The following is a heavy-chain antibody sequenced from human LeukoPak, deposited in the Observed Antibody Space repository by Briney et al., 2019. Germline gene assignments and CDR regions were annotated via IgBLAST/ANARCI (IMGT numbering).Heavy chain of an antibody. V-gene: IGHV4-4*07. Sequence: SETLSLTCTVSGGSISGYYWSWIRQPAGKGLERIGRIYSSGSTNYNPSLKSRVTMSVDTSKNQFSLKLSSVTAADTAMYYCARSAITMVRGLIIRGWYFDLWGRGTLVTVSS. D-gene: IGHD3-10*01. CDR1: GGSISGYY. CDR2: IYSSGST. CDR3: ARSAITMVRGLIIRGWYFDL. J-gene: IGHJ2*01.